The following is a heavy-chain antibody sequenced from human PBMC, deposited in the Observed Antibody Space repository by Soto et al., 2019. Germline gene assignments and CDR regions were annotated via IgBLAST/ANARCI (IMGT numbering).Heavy chain of an antibody. CDR1: GYSFTSYW. J-gene: IGHJ4*02. V-gene: IGHV5-51*01. D-gene: IGHD3-22*01. Sequence: PGESLKISCKGSGYSFTSYWIGWVRQMPGKGLEWMGIIYPGDSDTRYSPSFQGQVTISADKSISTAYVQWSSLKASDTAMYYCARSGLWNYYDNSGYSDYWGQGTLVTVSS. CDR2: IYPGDSDT. CDR3: ARSGLWNYYDNSGYSDY.